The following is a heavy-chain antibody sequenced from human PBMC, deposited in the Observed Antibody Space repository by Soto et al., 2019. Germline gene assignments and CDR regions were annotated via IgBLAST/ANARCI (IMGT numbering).Heavy chain of an antibody. CDR1: GFTFSSYA. J-gene: IGHJ4*02. Sequence: GGSLRLSCAASGFTFSSYAMHWVRQAPGKGLEWVAVISYDGSNKYYADSVKGRFTISRDNSKNTLYLQMNSLRAEDTAVYYCARAGVVAARLGHYYFDYWGQGTLVTVSS. V-gene: IGHV3-30-3*01. CDR3: ARAGVVAARLGHYYFDY. CDR2: ISYDGSNK. D-gene: IGHD6-6*01.